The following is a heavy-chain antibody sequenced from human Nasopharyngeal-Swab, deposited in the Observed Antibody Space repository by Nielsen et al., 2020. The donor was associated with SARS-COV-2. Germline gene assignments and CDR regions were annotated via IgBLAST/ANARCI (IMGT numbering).Heavy chain of an antibody. D-gene: IGHD6-6*01. CDR3: TTYSSSHFDY. V-gene: IGHV3-15*01. Sequence: VRQAPGKGLEWVGRIKSKTDGGTTDYAAPVKGRFTISRDDSKNTLYLQMNSPKTEDTAVYYCTTYSSSHFDYWGQGTLVTVSS. J-gene: IGHJ4*02. CDR2: IKSKTDGGTT.